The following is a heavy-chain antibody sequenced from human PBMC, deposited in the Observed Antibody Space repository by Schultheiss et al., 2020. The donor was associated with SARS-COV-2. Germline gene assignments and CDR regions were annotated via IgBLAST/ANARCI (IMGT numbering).Heavy chain of an antibody. Sequence: SETLSLTCAVSGGSISSSSYYWSWIRQHPGKGLEWIGYIYYSGSTYYNPSLKSRVTISVDRSKNQFSLKLSSVTAADTAVYYCASFTVTTGYWGQGTLVTVSS. CDR1: GGSISSSSYY. V-gene: IGHV4-31*11. CDR2: IYYSGST. J-gene: IGHJ4*02. CDR3: ASFTVTTGY. D-gene: IGHD4-17*01.